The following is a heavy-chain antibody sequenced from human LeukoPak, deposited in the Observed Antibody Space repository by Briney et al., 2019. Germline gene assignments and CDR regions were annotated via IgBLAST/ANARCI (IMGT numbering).Heavy chain of an antibody. V-gene: IGHV3-48*02. J-gene: IGHJ4*02. CDR3: ARDPGYYYDRSGYYYPY. Sequence: GGSLRLSCAASGFTFSSYSMNWVRQAPGRGLEWVSYIISSSSTIYYADSVKGRFTISRDNAKNSLYLQMNSLRDEDTAVYYCARDPGYYYDRSGYYYPYWGQGTLVTVSS. D-gene: IGHD3-22*01. CDR1: GFTFSSYS. CDR2: IISSSSTI.